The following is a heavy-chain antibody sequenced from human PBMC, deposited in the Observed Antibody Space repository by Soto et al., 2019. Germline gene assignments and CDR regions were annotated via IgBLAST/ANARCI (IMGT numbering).Heavy chain of an antibody. V-gene: IGHV3-23*01. Sequence: PGGSLRLSCAASGFTFRSYAMNWVRQAPGKGPEWVSGISGSGDRAYHANSVKGRFTISRDNSKNTLYLQVNSLRAEDTAVYYCAKDLDYDFWSGRLYYYGMDVWGQGTTVTVS. CDR1: GFTFRSYA. J-gene: IGHJ6*02. CDR2: ISGSGDRA. D-gene: IGHD3-3*01. CDR3: AKDLDYDFWSGRLYYYGMDV.